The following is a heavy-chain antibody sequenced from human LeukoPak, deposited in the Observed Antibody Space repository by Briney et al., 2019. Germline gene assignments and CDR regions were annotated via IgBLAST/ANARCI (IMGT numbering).Heavy chain of an antibody. D-gene: IGHD2-15*01. V-gene: IGHV4-30-4*01. Sequence: PSETLSLTCTVSGGSISSGDYYWSWIRQPPGKGLEWIGFMDYSGSTYYNPSLKSRVTISVDTSKNQFSLKLSSVTAADTAVYYCARVGPLGYCSGGSCRMFDPWGQGTLVTVCS. J-gene: IGHJ5*02. CDR3: ARVGPLGYCSGGSCRMFDP. CDR2: MDYSGST. CDR1: GGSISSGDYY.